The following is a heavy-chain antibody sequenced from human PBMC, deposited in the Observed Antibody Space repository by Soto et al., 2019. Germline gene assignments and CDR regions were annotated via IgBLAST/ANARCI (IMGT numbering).Heavy chain of an antibody. J-gene: IGHJ4*02. D-gene: IGHD4-4*01. V-gene: IGHV3-30*18. CDR1: GFTFSTYG. CDR2: ISYDGSNK. Sequence: PGGSLRLSCAASGFTFSTYGMHWVRQAPGKGLEWVAFISYDGSNKYYADSVKGRFTISRDNSKNTLYLQMNSLRAEDTAVYYCAKDYTDYTYSFDYWGQGTRVTVSS. CDR3: AKDYTDYTYSFDY.